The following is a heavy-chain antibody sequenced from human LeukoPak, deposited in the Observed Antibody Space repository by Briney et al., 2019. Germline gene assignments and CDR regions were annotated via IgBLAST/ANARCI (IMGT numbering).Heavy chain of an antibody. CDR3: ALGVGATSNWFDP. Sequence: ASVKVSCKASGYTFTSYGISWVRQAPGQGRECMGWFSAYNGNTNYAPKPQGRVTMTSDTSTSTAYMELRSLRSDDTAVYYCALGVGATSNWFDPWGQGTLVTVSS. CDR2: FSAYNGNT. J-gene: IGHJ5*02. CDR1: GYTFTSYG. V-gene: IGHV1-18*01. D-gene: IGHD1-26*01.